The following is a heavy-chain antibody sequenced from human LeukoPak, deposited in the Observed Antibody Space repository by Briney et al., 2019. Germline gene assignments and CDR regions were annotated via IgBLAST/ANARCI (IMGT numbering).Heavy chain of an antibody. Sequence: SGTLSLTCAVSGGSISSSNWWSWVRQPPGKGLEWIGEIYHSGSTYYNPSLKSRVTISVDTSKNQFSLKLSSVTAADTAVYYCASFSTGASNAFDIWGQGTMVTVSS. J-gene: IGHJ3*02. V-gene: IGHV4-4*02. D-gene: IGHD7-27*01. CDR2: IYHSGST. CDR1: GGSISSSNW. CDR3: ASFSTGASNAFDI.